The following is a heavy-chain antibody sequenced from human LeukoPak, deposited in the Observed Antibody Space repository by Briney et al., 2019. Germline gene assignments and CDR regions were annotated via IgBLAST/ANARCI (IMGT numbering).Heavy chain of an antibody. D-gene: IGHD2-2*01. V-gene: IGHV1-69*13. J-gene: IGHJ6*03. CDR2: IIPIFGTA. CDR3: ARGTVPAAFYYYYMDV. CDR1: GGTFSSYA. Sequence: GASVKVSCKASGGTFSSYAISWVRQAPGQGLEWMGGIIPIFGTANYAQKFQGRVTITADESTSTAYMELSSLRSEDTAVYYCARGTVPAAFYYYYMDVWGKGTTVTISS.